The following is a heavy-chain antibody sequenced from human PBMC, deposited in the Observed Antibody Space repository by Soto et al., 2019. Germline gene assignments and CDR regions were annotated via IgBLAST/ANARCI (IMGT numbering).Heavy chain of an antibody. CDR1: GYSFTTYS. V-gene: IGHV1-46*04. J-gene: IGHJ4*02. CDR3: ARRNMGTIDN. Sequence: QVQLVNSGAEVRQPGASVKVSCKASGYSFTTYSMHWVRQAPGQGLEWMGVINPTTGAATYARKLQGRLTMTRDTSTSTVYLELSSLRSEDTAVYYCARRNMGTIDNWGQGTLVTVSS. CDR2: INPTTGAA. D-gene: IGHD1-1*01.